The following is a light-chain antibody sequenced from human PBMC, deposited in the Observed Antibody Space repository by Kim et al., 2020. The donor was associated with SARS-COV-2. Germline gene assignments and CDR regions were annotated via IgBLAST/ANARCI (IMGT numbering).Light chain of an antibody. J-gene: IGKJ5*01. CDR1: QSVISRY. CDR2: GTS. CDR3: QQYGNLIT. V-gene: IGKV3-20*01. Sequence: LSPGERATLSCRASQSVISRYLAGYQQKPGQAPRLFIYGTSSRATGIPDRFSGSGSGTDFTLTISRLEPEDFAVYYCQQYGNLITFGQGTRLEIK.